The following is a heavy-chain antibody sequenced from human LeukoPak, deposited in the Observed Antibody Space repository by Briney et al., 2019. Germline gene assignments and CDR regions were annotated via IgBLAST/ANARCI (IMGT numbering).Heavy chain of an antibody. J-gene: IGHJ5*02. D-gene: IGHD6-19*01. CDR1: GDSISTYY. CDR2: ICNSGGT. Sequence: SDTLSLTCTVSGDSISTYYWSWIRQPPGKGLEWIGCICNSGGTNYNPSLKSRVTISVDTSKNQFSLNLSSVTAADTAVYYCAKTGRPNNSGWYRWFDPWGQGTLVIVSS. CDR3: AKTGRPNNSGWYRWFDP. V-gene: IGHV4-4*09.